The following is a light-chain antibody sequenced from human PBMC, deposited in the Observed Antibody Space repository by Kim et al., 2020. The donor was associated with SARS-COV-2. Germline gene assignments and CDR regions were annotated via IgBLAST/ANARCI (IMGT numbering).Light chain of an antibody. V-gene: IGLV1-47*01. J-gene: IGLJ2*01. CDR1: SSNIGNND. CDR2: RNS. Sequence: ELTQPPSASGTPGQRVTISCSGSSSNIGNNDVYWYQHFPGTAPKLLIYRNSQRPSGVPDRLSGSKSGTSASLAISGLRSEDEADYYCATWDDTLSGIIFGVGTKVTVL. CDR3: ATWDDTLSGII.